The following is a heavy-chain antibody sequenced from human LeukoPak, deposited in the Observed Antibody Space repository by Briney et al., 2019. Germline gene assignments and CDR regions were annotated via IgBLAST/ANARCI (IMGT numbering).Heavy chain of an antibody. D-gene: IGHD4-11*01. CDR2: INHGGST. V-gene: IGHV4-34*01. Sequence: SETLSLTCAVSGGSFSGYYWSWIRQPPGKGLEWIGDINHGGSTNYNPSLKSRVTISVDTSKSQFSLKLSSVTAADTAVYYCARPRGAVTTRSFDYWGQGTLVTVSS. CDR1: GGSFSGYY. CDR3: ARPRGAVTTRSFDY. J-gene: IGHJ4*02.